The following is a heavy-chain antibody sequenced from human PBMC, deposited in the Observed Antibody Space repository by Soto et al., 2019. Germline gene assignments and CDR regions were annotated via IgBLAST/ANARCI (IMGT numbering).Heavy chain of an antibody. CDR2: INPSGGST. CDR1: GYTFTSYY. CDR3: ARDKGARDYYCGMDV. V-gene: IGHV1-46*01. Sequence: QVQLVQSGAEVKKPGASVKVSCKASGYTFTSYYMHWVRQAPGQGLEWMGIINPSGGSTSYAQKFQGRVTLTRDTSTRTVYMELSSLRSEDTAVYYCARDKGARDYYCGMDVWGQGTTVTVSS. J-gene: IGHJ6*02. D-gene: IGHD1-26*01.